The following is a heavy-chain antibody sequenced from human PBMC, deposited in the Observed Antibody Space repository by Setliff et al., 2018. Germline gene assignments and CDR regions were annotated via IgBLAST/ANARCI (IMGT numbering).Heavy chain of an antibody. V-gene: IGHV1-69*13. CDR1: GGTFSIFV. CDR3: ARGLSTDTDS. J-gene: IGHJ4*02. Sequence: SVKVSCKASGGTFSIFVFSWVRQAPGQGLEWMGGIIPMFGKARYAQKFQGRVTITADESTTTVFMELSNLRSEDTAVYFCARGLSTDTDSWGQGTLVTVSS. D-gene: IGHD4-4*01. CDR2: IIPMFGKA.